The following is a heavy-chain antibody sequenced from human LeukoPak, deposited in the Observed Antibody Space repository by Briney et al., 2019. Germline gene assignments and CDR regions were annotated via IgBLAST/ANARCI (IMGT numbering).Heavy chain of an antibody. CDR2: IKSKTDGGTT. CDR3: LRVVRGAINDAFDI. V-gene: IGHV3-15*01. CDR1: GFTFSNAW. D-gene: IGHD3-10*01. J-gene: IGHJ3*02. Sequence: PGGSLRLSCAAPGFTFSNAWMSWVRQAPGKGLEWVGRIKSKTDGGTTDYAAPVKGRFTISRDDSKNTLYLQMNSLKTEDTAVYYCLRVVRGAINDAFDIWGQGTMVTVSS.